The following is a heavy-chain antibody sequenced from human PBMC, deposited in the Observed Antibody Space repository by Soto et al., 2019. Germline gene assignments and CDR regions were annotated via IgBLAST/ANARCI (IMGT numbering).Heavy chain of an antibody. V-gene: IGHV3-23*01. CDR3: AKDHSGEYYFDY. CDR2: ISGSGGST. Sequence: GGSLRLSCAASGFTFSSYAMSWVRQAPGKGLEWVSAISGSGGSTYYADSVKGRFTISRDNSKNTLYLQMNSLRAEDTVVYYCAKDHSGEYYFDYWGQGTLVTVSS. CDR1: GFTFSSYA. D-gene: IGHD7-27*01. J-gene: IGHJ4*02.